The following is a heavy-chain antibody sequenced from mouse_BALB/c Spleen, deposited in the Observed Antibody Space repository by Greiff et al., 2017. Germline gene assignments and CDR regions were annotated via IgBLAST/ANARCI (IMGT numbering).Heavy chain of an antibody. J-gene: IGHJ4*01. D-gene: IGHD2-10*02. CDR1: GFDFSRYW. Sequence: DVQLVESGGGLVQPGGSLKLSCAASGFDFSRYWMSWVRQAPGKGLEWIGEINPDSSTINYTPSLKDKFIISRDNAKNTLYLQMSKVRSEDTALYYCARSGYGNYGDAMDYWGQGTSVTVSS. CDR3: ARSGYGNYGDAMDY. V-gene: IGHV4-1*02. CDR2: INPDSSTI.